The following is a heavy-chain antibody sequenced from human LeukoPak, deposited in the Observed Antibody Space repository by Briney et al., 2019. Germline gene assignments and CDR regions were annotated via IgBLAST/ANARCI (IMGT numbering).Heavy chain of an antibody. J-gene: IGHJ4*02. V-gene: IGHV3-53*01. CDR3: ARDGRGHHYFDY. Sequence: AGGSLRLSCAASGFTVSSNYMSWVRQAPGKGLEWVSVIYSGGSTYYADSVEGRFTISRDNSKNTLYLQMNSLRAEDTAVYYCARDGRGHHYFDYWGQGTLVTVSS. CDR1: GFTVSSNY. CDR2: IYSGGST.